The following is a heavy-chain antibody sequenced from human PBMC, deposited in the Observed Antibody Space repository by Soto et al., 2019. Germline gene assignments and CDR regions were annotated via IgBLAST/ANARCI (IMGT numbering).Heavy chain of an antibody. V-gene: IGHV1-69*02. J-gene: IGHJ4*02. CDR1: GGSFTCCT. D-gene: IGHD2-21*02. CDR2: IIPILGIT. Sequence: ASVKVSCKASGGSFTCCTSRWVRHVPGQGFEWIGRIIPILGITNYAQKFQGRVTITRDTSASTAYMELSSLRSEDTAVYYCARSIVVVTALDYWGQGTLVTVSS. CDR3: ARSIVVVTALDY.